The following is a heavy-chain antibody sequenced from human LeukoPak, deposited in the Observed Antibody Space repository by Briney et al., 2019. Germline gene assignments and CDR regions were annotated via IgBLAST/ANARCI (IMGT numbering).Heavy chain of an antibody. J-gene: IGHJ6*03. D-gene: IGHD3-3*01. CDR3: ARDAIFGVVIGSYYMDV. Sequence: GGSLRLSCAVSGVTLSNYGMSWVRQAPGKGLEWVSYISSSSSTIYYADSVKCRFTISRDNTKNSLYLQMNSLRAEDTAVYYCARDAIFGVVIGSYYMDVWGKGTTVTVSS. V-gene: IGHV3-48*04. CDR1: GVTLSNYG. CDR2: ISSSSSTI.